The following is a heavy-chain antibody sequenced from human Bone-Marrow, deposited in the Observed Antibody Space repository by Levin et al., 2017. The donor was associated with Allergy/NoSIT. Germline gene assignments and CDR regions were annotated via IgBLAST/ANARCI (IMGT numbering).Heavy chain of an antibody. J-gene: IGHJ4*02. D-gene: IGHD5/OR15-5a*01. CDR1: GFSFSYYS. V-gene: IGHV3-21*01. CDR2: ISGSSSYI. CDR3: ARDVYNSFSLGFKVDY. Sequence: GGSLRLSCEASGFSFSYYSMSWVRQAPGKGLEWVSSISGSSSYIYYEDSLKGRFTISRDNAKNSLYLQMNNLGADDTAVYYGARDVYNSFSLGFKVDYWGQGTLVAVSS.